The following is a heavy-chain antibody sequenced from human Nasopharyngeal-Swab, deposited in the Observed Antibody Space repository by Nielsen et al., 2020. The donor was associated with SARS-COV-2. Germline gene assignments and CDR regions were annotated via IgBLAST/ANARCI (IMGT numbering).Heavy chain of an antibody. V-gene: IGHV3-74*01. CDR2: IMTDGSGT. D-gene: IGHD2-2*01. J-gene: IGHJ6*02. Sequence: GESLKISCAASGFTFNNYWMHWVRQAPGKGLVWVSRIMTDGSGTTYADSVKGRFTISRDNAKNTLFLQMNSLRAEDTAVYYCARDEVGAGMDVWGQGTTVTVSS. CDR3: ARDEVGAGMDV. CDR1: GFTFNNYW.